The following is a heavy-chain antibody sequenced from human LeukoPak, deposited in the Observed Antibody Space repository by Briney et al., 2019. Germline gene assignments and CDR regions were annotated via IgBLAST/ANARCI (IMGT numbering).Heavy chain of an antibody. CDR1: GGSISSSSYY. Sequence: PSETLSLTCTVSGGSISSSSYYWGWIRQPPGKGLEWIGSIYYSGSTYYNPSLKSRVTISVDTSKNQFSLNLSSVTAADTAVYYCERHGAKLWWLRDTFDYWGQGTLVTVSS. D-gene: IGHD5-12*01. J-gene: IGHJ4*02. CDR2: IYYSGST. V-gene: IGHV4-39*01. CDR3: ERHGAKLWWLRDTFDY.